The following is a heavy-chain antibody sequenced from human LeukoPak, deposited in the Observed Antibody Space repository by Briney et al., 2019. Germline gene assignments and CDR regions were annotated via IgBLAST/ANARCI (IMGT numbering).Heavy chain of an antibody. CDR1: GASMTAAY. CDR2: IFHTGIT. J-gene: IGHJ4*02. CDR3: ARFARVPDS. V-gene: IGHV4-59*01. Sequence: SETLSLTCSVSGASMTAAYWAWIRQPPGKGLEYIGYIFHTGITKSSPSLTGRATLSLDTSKNQFSLRLTSVTAADTAVYYCARFARVPDSWGQGILVTVSS. D-gene: IGHD2-21*01.